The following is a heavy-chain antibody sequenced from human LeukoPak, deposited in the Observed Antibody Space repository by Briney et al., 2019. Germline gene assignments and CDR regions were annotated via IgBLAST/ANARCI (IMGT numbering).Heavy chain of an antibody. V-gene: IGHV1-18*01. CDR1: GYTFTSYG. CDR2: ISAYNGNT. CDR3: ARGVPMITFGGVIVIPVGYFDY. Sequence: ASVKVPCKASGYTFTSYGISWVRQAPGQGLEWVGWISAYNGNTNYEQKLQGRVTMTTETSTSIAYMELRSLRSDDTAVYYCARGVPMITFGGVIVIPVGYFDYWGQGTLVTVSS. J-gene: IGHJ4*02. D-gene: IGHD3-16*02.